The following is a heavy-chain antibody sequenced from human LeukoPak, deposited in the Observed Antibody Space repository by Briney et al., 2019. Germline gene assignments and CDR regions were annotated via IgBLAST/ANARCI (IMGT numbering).Heavy chain of an antibody. V-gene: IGHV3-30*02. D-gene: IGHD1/OR15-1a*01. CDR2: IRYDGSDK. CDR1: GFTFSSCG. J-gene: IGHJ4*02. CDR3: ARDWGRNSETPPFDY. Sequence: PGGSLRLSCAASGFTFSSCGTHWVRQAPGKGQEWMAFIRYDGSDKFYADSVEGRFTISRDNSKSTLYLQMNSLKAEDTAVYHCARDWGRNSETPPFDYWGQGTLVTVSS.